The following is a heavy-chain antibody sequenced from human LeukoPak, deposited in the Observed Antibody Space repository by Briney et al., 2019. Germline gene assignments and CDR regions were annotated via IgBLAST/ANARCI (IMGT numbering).Heavy chain of an antibody. D-gene: IGHD6-19*01. V-gene: IGHV1-18*04. J-gene: IGHJ4*02. CDR3: ARYSISGWYYFDY. CDR1: GYTFTGYY. Sequence: GASVKVSCKASGYTFTGYYMHWVRQAPGQGLEWMGWISAYNGNTNYAQKLQGRVTMTTDTSTSTAYMELRSLRSDDTAVYYCARYSISGWYYFDYWGQGTLVTVSS. CDR2: ISAYNGNT.